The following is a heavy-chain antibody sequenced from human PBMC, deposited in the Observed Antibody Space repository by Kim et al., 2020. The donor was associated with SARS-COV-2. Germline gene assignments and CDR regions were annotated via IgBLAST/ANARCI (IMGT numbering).Heavy chain of an antibody. CDR1: GYTFTSYG. Sequence: ASVKVSCKASGYTFTSYGISWVRQAPGQGLEWMGWISGYNGNTKDVQKLQGRVTMTTDTSTSTAYMELRSLRSDDTAVYYCARDQGYHNSPPDYWGQGTLVTVSS. CDR2: ISGYNGNT. V-gene: IGHV1-18*01. CDR3: ARDQGYHNSPPDY. J-gene: IGHJ4*02. D-gene: IGHD1-1*01.